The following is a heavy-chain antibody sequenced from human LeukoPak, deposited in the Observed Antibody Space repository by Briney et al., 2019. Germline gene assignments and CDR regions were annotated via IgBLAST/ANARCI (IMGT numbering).Heavy chain of an antibody. Sequence: GESLKISCKGSGYRFTSYWIGWVRQMPGKGLEWMGIIYPGDSDTRYSPSFQGQVTISADKSISTAYLQWSSLKASDTAMYYCARRGVEMATMVDYWGQGTLVTVSS. CDR3: ARRGVEMATMVDY. J-gene: IGHJ4*02. CDR2: IYPGDSDT. CDR1: GYRFTSYW. V-gene: IGHV5-51*01. D-gene: IGHD5-24*01.